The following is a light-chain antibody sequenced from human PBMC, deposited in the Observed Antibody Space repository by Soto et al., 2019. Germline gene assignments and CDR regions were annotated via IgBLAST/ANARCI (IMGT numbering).Light chain of an antibody. V-gene: IGKV1-27*01. CDR3: QQYNTWPPVT. Sequence: DIQMTQSPSTLSASVGDRVTITCRASQGISNGLSWYQQKPGQAPTLLIYAASSLQSGVPSRFSGSGSVTEFTLTISSLQSEDLAVYYCQQYNTWPPVTFGQGTKVDIK. CDR1: QGISNG. CDR2: AAS. J-gene: IGKJ1*01.